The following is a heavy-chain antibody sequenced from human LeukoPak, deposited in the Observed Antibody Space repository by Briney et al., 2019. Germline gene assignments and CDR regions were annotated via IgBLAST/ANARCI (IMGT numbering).Heavy chain of an antibody. J-gene: IGHJ4*02. CDR3: ARDRFRDYYDSSGYPLDY. V-gene: IGHV3-7*01. D-gene: IGHD3-22*01. CDR1: GFTFSSYW. CDR2: IKQDGSEN. Sequence: PGGSLRLSCAASGFTFSSYWMSWVRQAPGKGLEWVANIKQDGSENYYVDSVKGRFTISRDNAKNSLYLQMNSLRAEDTAVYYCARDRFRDYYDSSGYPLDYWGQGTLVTVSS.